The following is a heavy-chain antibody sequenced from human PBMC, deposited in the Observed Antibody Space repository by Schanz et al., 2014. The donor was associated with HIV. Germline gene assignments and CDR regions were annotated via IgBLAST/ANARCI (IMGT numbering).Heavy chain of an antibody. J-gene: IGHJ5*02. D-gene: IGHD1-20*01. Sequence: ELQLVESGGGLVQPGGSLKLSCAASGFTFSASAIHWVRQAPGKGLEWLANIKLDGSEKYYVDSVKGRFTISRDNTKNSLYLQMNSLRAEDTAVYYCARDYHWNWFDPWGQGTLVTVSS. CDR1: GFTFSASA. CDR3: ARDYHWNWFDP. CDR2: IKLDGSEK. V-gene: IGHV3-7*01.